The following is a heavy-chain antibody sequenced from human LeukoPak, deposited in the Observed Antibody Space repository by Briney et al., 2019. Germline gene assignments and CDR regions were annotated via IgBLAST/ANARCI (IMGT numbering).Heavy chain of an antibody. CDR3: ASLVDTAMVNNWFDP. D-gene: IGHD5-18*01. J-gene: IGHJ5*02. CDR1: GFTFSSYS. CDR2: ISSSSSYI. Sequence: GGSLRLSCAASGFTFSSYSMNWVRQAPGKGLELVSSISSSSSYIYYADSVKGRFTISRDNAKNSLYLQMNSLRAEDTAVYHCASLVDTAMVNNWFDPWGQGTLVTVSS. V-gene: IGHV3-21*01.